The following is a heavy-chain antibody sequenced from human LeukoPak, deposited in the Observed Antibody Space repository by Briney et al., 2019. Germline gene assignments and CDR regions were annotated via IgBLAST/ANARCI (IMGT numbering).Heavy chain of an antibody. CDR2: VSTSNGDT. J-gene: IGHJ4*02. CDR1: GYNFNRYT. Sequence: ASVKDSCKTSGYNFNRYTITWVRQAPGKGLEWMGWVSTSNGDTNYAEKFQGRVTMTTETVTKTAYMELRRLRSGDTAMYFCARVSDTSMVTPGFDSWGQGTLVTVSS. V-gene: IGHV1-18*01. CDR3: ARVSDTSMVTPGFDS. D-gene: IGHD5-18*01.